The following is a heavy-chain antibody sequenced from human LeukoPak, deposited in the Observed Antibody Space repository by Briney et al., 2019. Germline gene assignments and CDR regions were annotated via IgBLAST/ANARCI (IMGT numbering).Heavy chain of an antibody. Sequence: GGSLRLSCAASGFTFSSYAMSWVRQAPGKGLEWVSAISGSGGSTYYADSVKGRFTISRDNSKNTLYLQMNSLRAEDTAVYYCAPRPLYSSSSEPEHFDYWGQGTLVTVSS. V-gene: IGHV3-23*01. J-gene: IGHJ4*02. CDR3: APRPLYSSSSEPEHFDY. D-gene: IGHD6-6*01. CDR2: ISGSGGST. CDR1: GFTFSSYA.